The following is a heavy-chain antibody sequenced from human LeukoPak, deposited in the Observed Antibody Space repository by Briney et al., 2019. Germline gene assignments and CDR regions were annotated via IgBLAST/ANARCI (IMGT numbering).Heavy chain of an antibody. Sequence: SETLSLTCAVYGGSFSGYYWSWIRQPPGKGLEWIGEINHSGSTNYNPSLKSRVTMSVDTSKNQFSLKLSSVTAADTAVYYCATDGMVRGPDAWFDSWGQGTLVTVSS. CDR2: INHSGST. V-gene: IGHV4-34*01. CDR3: ATDGMVRGPDAWFDS. J-gene: IGHJ5*01. CDR1: GGSFSGYY. D-gene: IGHD3-10*01.